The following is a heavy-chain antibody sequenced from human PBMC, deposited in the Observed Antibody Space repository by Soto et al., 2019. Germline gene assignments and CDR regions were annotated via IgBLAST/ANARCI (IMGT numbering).Heavy chain of an antibody. V-gene: IGHV3-11*01. Sequence: GGSLRLSCAASGFTFSDYYMSWIRQAPGKGLEWVSYISSSGSTIYYADSVKGRFTISRDNAKNSLYLQMNSLRAEDTAVYYCARVSGLPAAFDDTYYFDYWGQGTLVTVSS. CDR2: ISSSGSTI. CDR3: ARVSGLPAAFDDTYYFDY. J-gene: IGHJ4*02. D-gene: IGHD2-2*01. CDR1: GFTFSDYY.